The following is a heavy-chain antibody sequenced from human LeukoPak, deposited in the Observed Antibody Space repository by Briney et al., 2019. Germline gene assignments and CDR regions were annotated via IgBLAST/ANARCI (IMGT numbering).Heavy chain of an antibody. V-gene: IGHV3-66*01. CDR3: ARDRGYYYDSSGL. J-gene: IGHJ4*02. D-gene: IGHD3-22*01. CDR1: GFTVSSNY. Sequence: GGSLRLSCAASGFTVSSNYMSWARQAPGKGLEGVSVIYSGGSTYYADSVKGRFTISRDNSKNTLYLQMNSLRAEDTAVYYCARDRGYYYDSSGLWGQGTLVTVSS. CDR2: IYSGGST.